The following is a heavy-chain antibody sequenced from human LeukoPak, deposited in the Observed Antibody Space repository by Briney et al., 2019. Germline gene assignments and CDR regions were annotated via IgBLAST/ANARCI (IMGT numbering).Heavy chain of an antibody. V-gene: IGHV1-18*01. Sequence: ASVKVSCKASGYTFSTYGISWVRQAPGQGLEWMGWISAYNGNTNFAQKLQGRFTMTTDTSTSTAYMELRSLRSDDTAVYYCARDKGYCSNTSCRNWFDPWGQGTLVTVSS. CDR1: GYTFSTYG. D-gene: IGHD2-2*01. CDR3: ARDKGYCSNTSCRNWFDP. J-gene: IGHJ5*02. CDR2: ISAYNGNT.